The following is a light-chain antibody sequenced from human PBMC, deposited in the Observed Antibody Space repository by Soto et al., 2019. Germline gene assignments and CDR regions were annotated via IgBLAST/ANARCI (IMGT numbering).Light chain of an antibody. CDR3: QQAYSFPFT. CDR2: DAS. Sequence: DIQMTQSPSSVSASVGDRVTITCRASQGISSSVAWYQQKPGKATNLLIYDASSFQRGVPSRFSGSGSGTNFTLTISSLQPEDVATYHCQQAYSFPFTFGPGTKVDIK. V-gene: IGKV1D-12*01. J-gene: IGKJ3*01. CDR1: QGISSS.